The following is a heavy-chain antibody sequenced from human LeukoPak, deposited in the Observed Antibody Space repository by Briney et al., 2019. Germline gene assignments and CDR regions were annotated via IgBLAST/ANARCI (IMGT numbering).Heavy chain of an antibody. CDR2: ISGDSSTI. D-gene: IGHD1-26*01. CDR1: GFAFSSFS. CDR3: ARDLHSGAYTFDY. V-gene: IGHV3-48*02. Sequence: PGGSHRLSCAASGFAFSSFSMNWVRQAPGKGLEWVSYISGDSSTIYYADSVKGRFTISRDSAKNSLYLQMSSLRDEDTAVYYCARDLHSGAYTFDYWGQRTLVTVSS. J-gene: IGHJ4*02.